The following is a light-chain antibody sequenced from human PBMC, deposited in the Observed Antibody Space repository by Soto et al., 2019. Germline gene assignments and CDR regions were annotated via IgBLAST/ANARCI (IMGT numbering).Light chain of an antibody. Sequence: QSVLTQPASVPGSPGQSNTISCTGTSSDVVGYNYVSWYQHHPGKAPKLMIYDVSNRPSGVSNRFSGSKSGNTASLTISGLQPEDEADYYCSSYTTSNTRQIVFGTGTKVTVL. CDR3: SSYTTSNTRQIV. CDR1: SSDVVGYNY. CDR2: DVS. J-gene: IGLJ1*01. V-gene: IGLV2-14*03.